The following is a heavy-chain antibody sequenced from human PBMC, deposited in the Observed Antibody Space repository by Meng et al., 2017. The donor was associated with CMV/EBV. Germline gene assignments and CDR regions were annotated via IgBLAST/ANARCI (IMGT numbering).Heavy chain of an antibody. CDR2: ISAYNRNT. V-gene: IGHV1-18*01. CDR1: AHTFTRYG. J-gene: IGHJ5*02. D-gene: IGHD3-16*01. CDR3: ARVGGGNWFDP. Sequence: VQSRGGVNKAGLAGEVSCTASAHTFTRYGLSLVRQAPGQGLEWMGWISAYNRNTNYAQKLQGRVTMTTDTSTSTAYIELRSLRSDDTAVYYCARVGGGNWFDPWGQGTLVTVSS.